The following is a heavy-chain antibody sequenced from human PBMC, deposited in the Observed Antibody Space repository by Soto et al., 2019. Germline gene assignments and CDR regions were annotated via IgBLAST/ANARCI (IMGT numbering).Heavy chain of an antibody. CDR2: IYYSGST. CDR1: GGSISSYY. J-gene: IGHJ4*02. D-gene: IGHD3-9*01. V-gene: IGHV4-59*08. Sequence: PSETLSLTCTVSGGSISSYYWSWIRQPPGKGLEWIGYIYYSGSTNYNPSLKSRVTISVDTSKNQFSLKLSSVTAADTAVYYCARQRYFDSHAHFDYWGQGTLVTVSS. CDR3: ARQRYFDSHAHFDY.